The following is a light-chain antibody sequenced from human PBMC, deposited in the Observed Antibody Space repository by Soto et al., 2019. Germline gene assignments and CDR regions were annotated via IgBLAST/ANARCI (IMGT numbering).Light chain of an antibody. CDR3: QQSFNAPS. V-gene: IGKV1-39*01. CDR2: AAS. Sequence: DIQMTQSPSSLSASVGDRVTITCRASQNISSYFNWYQQKPGKAPKLLIYAASSLQSGVPSRFSGSGSGTDFSLALSSLQPEDFASYYCQQSFNAPSFGGGTKVEIK. CDR1: QNISSY. J-gene: IGKJ4*01.